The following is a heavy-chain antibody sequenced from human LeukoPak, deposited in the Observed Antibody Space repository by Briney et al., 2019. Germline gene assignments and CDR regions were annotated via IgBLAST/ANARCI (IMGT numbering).Heavy chain of an antibody. J-gene: IGHJ6*03. D-gene: IGHD6-6*01. V-gene: IGHV4-4*09. Sequence: SETLSVTCTVSGGSISSYYWSWIRQPQGKGLEWIGYIYTSGSTNYNPSLKSRVTISVDTSKNQFSLKLSSVTAADTAVYYCASSSSSAKLYYYYYYYMDVWGKGTTVTVSS. CDR2: IYTSGST. CDR1: GGSISSYY. CDR3: ASSSSSAKLYYYYYYYMDV.